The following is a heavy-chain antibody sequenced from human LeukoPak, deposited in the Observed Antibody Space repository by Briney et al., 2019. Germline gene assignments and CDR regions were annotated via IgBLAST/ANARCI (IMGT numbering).Heavy chain of an antibody. CDR2: ISGSGGST. V-gene: IGHV3-23*01. CDR1: GFTLSNYV. J-gene: IGHJ6*02. CDR3: AKGSV. Sequence: GGSLRLSCAASGFTLSNYVMSWVRQAPGKGLEWVSGISGSGGSTYYANSVKGRFTISRDNSKNTLFLEVNSLRAEDTAVYYCAKGSVWGQGTTVTVSS.